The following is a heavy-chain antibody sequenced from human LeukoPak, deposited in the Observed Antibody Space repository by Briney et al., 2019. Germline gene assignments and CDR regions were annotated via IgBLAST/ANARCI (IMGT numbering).Heavy chain of an antibody. D-gene: IGHD5-18*01. CDR1: GFTFGDYA. CDR3: TVHVDTAMVTLDY. J-gene: IGHJ4*02. CDR2: IRSKAYGGTT. V-gene: IGHV3-49*04. Sequence: GRSLRLSCTASGFTFGDYAMSWVRQAPGKGLEWVGFIRSKAYGGTTEYAASVKGRFTISRDDSKSIAYLQMNSLKTEDTAVYYCTVHVDTAMVTLDYWGQGTLVTVSS.